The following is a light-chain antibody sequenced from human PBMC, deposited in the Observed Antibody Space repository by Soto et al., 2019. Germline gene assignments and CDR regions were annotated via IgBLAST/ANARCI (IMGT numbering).Light chain of an antibody. V-gene: IGLV3-1*01. CDR1: KLGDNY. CDR3: QAGDSGVV. J-gene: IGLJ3*02. CDR2: QDT. Sequence: SYELTQPPSVSVSPGQTASITCSGAKLGDNYVCWFQQKPGQSPVLVIYQDTKRPSGIPERFSGSNSGNTATLTISGTQAMDEADYYCQAGDSGVVFGGGTKLTLL.